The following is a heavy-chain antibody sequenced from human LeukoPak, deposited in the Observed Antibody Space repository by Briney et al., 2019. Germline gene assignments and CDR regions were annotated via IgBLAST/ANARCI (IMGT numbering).Heavy chain of an antibody. V-gene: IGHV3-30*18. CDR1: GFTFSSYG. D-gene: IGHD3-22*01. Sequence: TGGSLRLSCAASGFTFSSYGMHWVRQAPGKGLEWVAVISYDGSNKYYADSVRGRFTISRDNSKNTLYLQMNSLRAEDTAVYYRAKDRQRRIMYYDSSGYSSADYWGQGTLVTVSS. CDR2: ISYDGSNK. CDR3: AKDRQRRIMYYDSSGYSSADY. J-gene: IGHJ4*02.